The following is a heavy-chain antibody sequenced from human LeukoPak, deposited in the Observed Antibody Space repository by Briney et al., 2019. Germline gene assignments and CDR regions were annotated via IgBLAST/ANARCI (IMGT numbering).Heavy chain of an antibody. Sequence: GKSLRLSCAASGFTFSTYGIHWVRQAPGRGLEWVAVISYDGSKKYYADSVKGRFTISRDNSKNTLYLQMSSLRVEDTAVYYCAKDSSGWMYYFDYWGQGTLVTVSS. CDR3: AKDSSGWMYYFDY. CDR2: ISYDGSKK. V-gene: IGHV3-30*18. CDR1: GFTFSTYG. J-gene: IGHJ4*02. D-gene: IGHD6-19*01.